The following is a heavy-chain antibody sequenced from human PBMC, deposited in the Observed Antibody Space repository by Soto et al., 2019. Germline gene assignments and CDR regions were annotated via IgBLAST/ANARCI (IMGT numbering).Heavy chain of an antibody. Sequence: GSLRLSCAASGFTFSSYAMSWVRQAPGKGLEWVSAISGSGGSTYYADSVKGRFTISRDNSKNTLYLQMNSLRAEDTAVYYCAKNRNHLRFLEWHTTEYYFDYWGQGTLVTVSS. CDR3: AKNRNHLRFLEWHTTEYYFDY. D-gene: IGHD3-3*01. J-gene: IGHJ4*02. CDR2: ISGSGGST. V-gene: IGHV3-23*01. CDR1: GFTFSSYA.